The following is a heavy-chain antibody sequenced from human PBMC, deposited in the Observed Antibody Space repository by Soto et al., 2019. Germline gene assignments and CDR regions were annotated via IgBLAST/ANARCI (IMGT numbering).Heavy chain of an antibody. Sequence: PGECLTVTEGTSRLTSRNYDMSWERQAPGKGMEWLSTIRGNDGSTYYADSVKGRFTISRDTSKNTLYLQMNSLRAEDTAVYYCAKHLCSGGTCFTRYFDYWGRGTLVTVAS. V-gene: IGHV3-23*01. CDR3: AKHLCSGGTCFTRYFDY. J-gene: IGHJ4*02. CDR2: IRGNDGST. D-gene: IGHD2-15*01. CDR1: RLTSRNYD.